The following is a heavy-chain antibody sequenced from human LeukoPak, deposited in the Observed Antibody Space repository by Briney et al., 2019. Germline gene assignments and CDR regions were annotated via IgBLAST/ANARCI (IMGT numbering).Heavy chain of an antibody. D-gene: IGHD3-10*01. V-gene: IGHV3-23*01. CDR2: ISGSGGST. Sequence: GGSLRLSCAASRFTFSSYAMSWVRRAPGKGLEWVSAISGSGGSTYYADSVKGRFTISRDNSKNTLYLQMNSLRAEDTAVYYCAKEFPWFGELLSYFDYWGQGTLVTVSS. CDR1: RFTFSSYA. J-gene: IGHJ4*02. CDR3: AKEFPWFGELLSYFDY.